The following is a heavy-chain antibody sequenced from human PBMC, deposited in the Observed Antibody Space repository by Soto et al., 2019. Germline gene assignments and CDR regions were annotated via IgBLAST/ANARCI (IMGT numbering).Heavy chain of an antibody. J-gene: IGHJ4*02. CDR1: GFTFSSYW. Sequence: EVQLLESGGGLVQPGGSLRLSCAASGFTFSSYWMTWVRQAPGKGLEWVANIKEDGSGKYYVDAVKGRFTISRDNTKNSLYLQLNSPRAEDTATYYCVQAWYNDVWGAYFDYWGQGTLVTVSS. V-gene: IGHV3-7*01. CDR2: IKEDGSGK. D-gene: IGHD3-10*02. CDR3: VQAWYNDVWGAYFDY.